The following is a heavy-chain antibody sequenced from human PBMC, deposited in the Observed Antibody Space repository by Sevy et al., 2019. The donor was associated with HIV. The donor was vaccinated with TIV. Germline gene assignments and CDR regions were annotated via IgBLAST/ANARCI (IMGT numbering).Heavy chain of an antibody. Sequence: GGSLRLSCAASGFTFSSYGMHWVRQAPGKGLEWVSGINWNGGNTGYADSVKGRFTISRDNAKNSLYLQMNSLRAEDTALYHCARRIRYDSSGYGFYFDHWGQGTLVTVSS. CDR1: GFTFSSYG. J-gene: IGHJ4*02. D-gene: IGHD3-22*01. V-gene: IGHV3-20*01. CDR2: INWNGGNT. CDR3: ARRIRYDSSGYGFYFDH.